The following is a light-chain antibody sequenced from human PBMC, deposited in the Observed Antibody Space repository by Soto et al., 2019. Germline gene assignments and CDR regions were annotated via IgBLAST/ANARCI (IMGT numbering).Light chain of an antibody. Sequence: QSALTPPPSASGSPGQSVTIYCTGTSSDVGGYDYVSWFQQHPGKAPKLMIYEVNKRPSGVPDRFSASKSGNTASLTVSGLQTEDEADYYCSSYAGSNNYVFGTGTKLTVL. CDR2: EVN. J-gene: IGLJ1*01. CDR3: SSYAGSNNYV. V-gene: IGLV2-8*01. CDR1: SSDVGGYDY.